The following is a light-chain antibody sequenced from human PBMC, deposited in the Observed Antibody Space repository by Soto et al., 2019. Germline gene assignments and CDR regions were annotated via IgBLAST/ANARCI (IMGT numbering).Light chain of an antibody. CDR2: DAS. Sequence: DIQMTQSPSTLSASVGDRVTITCRASQSISRWLAWFQQKPGKAPKVLIYDASRLKSGVPSRFSGSRSGTEFPLTITWLQPDDFASYYCQQYDTYSTFGHGTIVEIK. V-gene: IGKV1-5*01. J-gene: IGKJ1*01. CDR3: QQYDTYST. CDR1: QSISRW.